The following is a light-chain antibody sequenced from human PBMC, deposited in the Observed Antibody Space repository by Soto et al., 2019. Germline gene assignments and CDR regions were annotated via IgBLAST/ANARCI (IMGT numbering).Light chain of an antibody. CDR3: SSYTSSSTLV. CDR2: EVN. V-gene: IGLV2-14*01. CDR1: SSDLGSYNF. Sequence: QSALSQPASVSGSPGQSITISCTGTSSDLGSYNFVSWYQHQPGKAPKLIIYEVNNRPSGISNRFSGSKSGNTASLTISGLQAEDEADFYCSSYTSSSTLVFGTGTKLTVL. J-gene: IGLJ1*01.